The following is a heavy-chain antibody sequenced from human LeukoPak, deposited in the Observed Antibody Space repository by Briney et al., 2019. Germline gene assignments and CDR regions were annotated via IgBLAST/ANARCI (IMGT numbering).Heavy chain of an antibody. CDR2: INSDGSST. CDR1: GFTFSSYW. D-gene: IGHD2-15*01. V-gene: IGHV3-74*01. Sequence: GGSLRLSCAASGFTFSSYWMHWVRQAPGKGLVWVSRINSDGSSTSYADSVKGRFTISRDNAKNTLYLQMNSLRAEDTAVYYCARAPVLVVAATTEYYFDYWGRGTLVTVSS. J-gene: IGHJ4*02. CDR3: ARAPVLVVAATTEYYFDY.